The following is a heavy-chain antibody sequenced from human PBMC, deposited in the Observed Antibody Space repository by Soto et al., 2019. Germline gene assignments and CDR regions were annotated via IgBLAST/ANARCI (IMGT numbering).Heavy chain of an antibody. CDR2: IKSKTDGGTT. J-gene: IGHJ3*02. D-gene: IGHD3-10*01. V-gene: IGHV3-15*01. CDR3: TTDGGGFGEQLNDAFDI. CDR1: GFTFSNAW. Sequence: GGSLRLSCAASGFTFSNAWMSWVRQAPGKGLEWVGRIKSKTDGGTTDYAAPVKGRFTISRDDSKNTLYLQMNILKTEHTAVYYFTTDGGGFGEQLNDAFDIWGQGTLVTVSS.